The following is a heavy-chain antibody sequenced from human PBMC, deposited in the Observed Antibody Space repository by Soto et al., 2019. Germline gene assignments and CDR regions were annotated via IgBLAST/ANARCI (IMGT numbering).Heavy chain of an antibody. Sequence: QVQLVQSGAEVKKPGAAVKVSCKASGYTLTTFFMHWVRQAPGPGLEWMGVINPGYPAVRSTNYAQTCQGRVTMTTGTSASTVYMELSRVRSDDTAVYYCEREALVAGATTGMDVWGQGTTVTVSS. D-gene: IGHD1-26*01. CDR1: GYTLTTFF. J-gene: IGHJ6*02. CDR3: EREALVAGATTGMDV. V-gene: IGHV1-46*01. CDR2: INPGYPAVRST.